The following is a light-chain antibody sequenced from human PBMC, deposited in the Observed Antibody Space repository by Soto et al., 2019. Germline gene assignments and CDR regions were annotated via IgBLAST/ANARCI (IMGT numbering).Light chain of an antibody. Sequence: DIQLTQSPSFLSASVGDRVTITCRASQGIRSYLAWYQQKPGKVPKLLIYAASTLQSGVPSRFSGSGSGTEFTLTISSLQPEDFATYYCQQISSFPLTFGGGTKVEIK. CDR2: AAS. CDR1: QGIRSY. V-gene: IGKV1-9*01. J-gene: IGKJ4*01. CDR3: QQISSFPLT.